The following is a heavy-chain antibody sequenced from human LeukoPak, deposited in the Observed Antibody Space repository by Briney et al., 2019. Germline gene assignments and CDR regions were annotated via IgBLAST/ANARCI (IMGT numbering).Heavy chain of an antibody. D-gene: IGHD3-10*01. Sequence: PGGSLRLSCAASGFTVSSNYMSWVRQAPGKGLEWVSVIYSGGSTYYADSVKGRFTISRDNSKNTLYLQMNSLRAEDTAVYYCARDSITTLYGSGSYGDYWGQGTLVTVSS. CDR1: GFTVSSNY. CDR2: IYSGGST. V-gene: IGHV3-66*01. J-gene: IGHJ4*02. CDR3: ARDSITTLYGSGSYGDY.